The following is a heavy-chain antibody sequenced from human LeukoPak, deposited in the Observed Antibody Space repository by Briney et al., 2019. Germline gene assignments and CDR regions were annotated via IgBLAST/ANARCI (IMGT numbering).Heavy chain of an antibody. CDR1: GFTFSTYT. J-gene: IGHJ4*02. Sequence: GGSLRLSCAASGFTFSTYTMSWVRQAPGKGLEWVSSIYGSGVSTFYADSVQGRFTISRDNSKNTLYLQMNSLRAEDTAVYYCAKVIAVVPAPGDFDYWGQGTLVTVSS. D-gene: IGHD2-2*01. CDR2: IYGSGVST. V-gene: IGHV3-23*01. CDR3: AKVIAVVPAPGDFDY.